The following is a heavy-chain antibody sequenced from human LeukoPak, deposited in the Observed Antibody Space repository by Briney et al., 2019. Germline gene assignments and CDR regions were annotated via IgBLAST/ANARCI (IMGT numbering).Heavy chain of an antibody. CDR1: GFTFSSYG. CDR2: IWYDGSNK. J-gene: IGHJ4*02. D-gene: IGHD3-10*01. CDR3: ARVRDFYCSGSYSYFDY. Sequence: GGSLRLSCAASGFTFSSYGMHWVRQAPGKGLEWVAVIWYDGSNKYYADSVKGRFTISRDNSKNTLYLQMNSLRAEDTAVYYCARVRDFYCSGSYSYFDYWGQGTLVTVSS. V-gene: IGHV3-33*01.